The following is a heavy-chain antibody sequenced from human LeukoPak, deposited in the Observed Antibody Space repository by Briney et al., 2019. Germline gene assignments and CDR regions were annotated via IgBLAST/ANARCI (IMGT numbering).Heavy chain of an antibody. D-gene: IGHD3-10*01. J-gene: IGHJ6*04. CDR2: IKQDGSEK. V-gene: IGHV3-7*03. CDR3: ARVPFGELSYYYYGMDV. Sequence: GGSLRLSCAASGFTFSSYWMSWVRQAPGKGLEWVANIKQDGSEKYYVDSVKGRFTISRDNAKNSLYLQMNSLRAEDTAVYYCARVPFGELSYYYYGMDVWGKGTTVTVSS. CDR1: GFTFSSYW.